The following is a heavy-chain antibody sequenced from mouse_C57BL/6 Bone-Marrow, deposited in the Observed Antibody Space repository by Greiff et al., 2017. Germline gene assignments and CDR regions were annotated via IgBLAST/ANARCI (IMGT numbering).Heavy chain of an antibody. CDR1: GYTFTDYE. J-gene: IGHJ1*03. CDR3: TRPDWYFDV. Sequence: LQESGAELVRPGASVTLSCKASGYTFTDYEMHWVKQTPVHGLEWIGAIDPETGGTAYNQKFKGKAILTADKSSSTAYMELRSLTSEDSAVYYCTRPDWYFDVWGTGTTVTVSS. V-gene: IGHV1-15*01. CDR2: IDPETGGT.